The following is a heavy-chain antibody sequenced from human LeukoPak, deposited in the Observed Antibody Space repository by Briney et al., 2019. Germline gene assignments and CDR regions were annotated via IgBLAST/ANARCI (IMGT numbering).Heavy chain of an antibody. D-gene: IGHD4-17*01. CDR1: GFTFSSYG. CDR2: IWYDGSNK. V-gene: IGHV3-33*01. Sequence: GGSLRLSCAASGFTFSSYGMHWVRQAPGKGLEWVAVIWYDGSNKYYADSVKGRFTISRDNSKNTLYLQMNSLRAEDTAVYYCARDHDYGDYGLPDFDYWGQGTLVTVSS. J-gene: IGHJ4*02. CDR3: ARDHDYGDYGLPDFDY.